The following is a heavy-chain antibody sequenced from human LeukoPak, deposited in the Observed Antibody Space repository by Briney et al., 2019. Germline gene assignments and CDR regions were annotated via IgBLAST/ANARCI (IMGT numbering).Heavy chain of an antibody. CDR1: GFTFSSYS. V-gene: IGHV3-21*01. Sequence: GGSLRLSCAASGFTFSSYSMNCVRQAPGEGLEWVSSISSSSSYIYYADSVKGRFTISRDNAKNSLYLQMNSLRAEDTAVYYCASIMITFGGVIVTRPFDYWGQGTLVTVSS. CDR2: ISSSSSYI. D-gene: IGHD3-16*02. J-gene: IGHJ4*02. CDR3: ASIMITFGGVIVTRPFDY.